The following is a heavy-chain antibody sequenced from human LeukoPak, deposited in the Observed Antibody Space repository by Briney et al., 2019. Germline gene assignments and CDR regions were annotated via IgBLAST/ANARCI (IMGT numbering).Heavy chain of an antibody. J-gene: IGHJ3*02. D-gene: IGHD6-13*01. CDR2: ISSSSSYI. Sequence: GGSLRLSCAASGFTFSSYSMTWVRQAPGKGLEWVSSISSSSSYIYYADSVKGRFTISRDNAKNSLYLQMNSLRAEDTAVYYCARGVGSSWYKDDAFDIWGQGTMVTVSS. CDR3: ARGVGSSWYKDDAFDI. V-gene: IGHV3-21*01. CDR1: GFTFSSYS.